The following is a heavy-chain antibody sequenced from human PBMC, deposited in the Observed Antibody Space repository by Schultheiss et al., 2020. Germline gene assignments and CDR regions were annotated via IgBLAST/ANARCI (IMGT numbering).Heavy chain of an antibody. Sequence: SETLSLTCTVSGGSISSPNYYWSWIRQPAGKGLEYIGRIYSSGSTNYNPSLKSRVTISVDTSKNQFSLMLTSVTAADTAVYYCARDMSLPYCGGDCFPDSWGQGTLVTVSS. D-gene: IGHD2-21*02. CDR1: GGSISSPNYY. V-gene: IGHV4-61*02. CDR3: ARDMSLPYCGGDCFPDS. CDR2: IYSSGST. J-gene: IGHJ4*02.